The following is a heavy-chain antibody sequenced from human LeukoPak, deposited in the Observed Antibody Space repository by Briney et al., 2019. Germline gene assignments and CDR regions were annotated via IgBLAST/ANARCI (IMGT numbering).Heavy chain of an antibody. V-gene: IGHV5-51*01. J-gene: IGHJ4*02. CDR2: IYPDDSDT. D-gene: IGHD6-6*01. CDR1: GYTFKYYW. Sequence: PGESLKISCTGSGYTFKYYWIGWVRQMPGKGLEWMGIIYPDDSDTKYSPSFQGQVTISADKSINTAYLLWRSLKATDTAMYYCARDGRSSDSPPTSLPFDYWGQGTLVTVSS. CDR3: ARDGRSSDSPPTSLPFDY.